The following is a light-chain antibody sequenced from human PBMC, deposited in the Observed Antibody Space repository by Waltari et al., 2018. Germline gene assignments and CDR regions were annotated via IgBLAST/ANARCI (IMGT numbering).Light chain of an antibody. V-gene: IGLV2-14*03. CDR1: SSAMGGNNN. Sequence: QSALTQPASIPGSPGQSITISCTGSSSAMGGNNNVSWYQHHPNPAPKLIIYDVSERPSGVSDRFSGSKSGNTASLTISGLQAEDEADYFCTSYSITYVFGGGTKVTVL. J-gene: IGLJ1*01. CDR2: DVS. CDR3: TSYSITYV.